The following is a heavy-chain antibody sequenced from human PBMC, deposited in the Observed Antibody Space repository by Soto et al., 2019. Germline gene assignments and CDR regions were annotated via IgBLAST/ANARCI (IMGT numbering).Heavy chain of an antibody. CDR2: ISYDGSNK. Sequence: GGSLRLSCAASGFTFSSYAMHWVRQAPGKGLEWVAVISYDGSNKYYADSVKGRFTISRDNSKNTLYLQMNSLRAEDTAVYYCARATYYYDSSGYYDFDYWGQGTLVTVSS. CDR3: ARATYYYDSSGYYDFDY. D-gene: IGHD3-22*01. CDR1: GFTFSSYA. J-gene: IGHJ4*02. V-gene: IGHV3-30-3*01.